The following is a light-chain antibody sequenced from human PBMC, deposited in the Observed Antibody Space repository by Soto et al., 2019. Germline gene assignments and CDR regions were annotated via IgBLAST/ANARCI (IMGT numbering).Light chain of an antibody. Sequence: EIVLTQSPGSLSLSPGERATLSCRASQTVGRNYLAWYQQKPGQTPRLLIHGASNRATGIPDRISGSGSGTDFTIIISRLEPEDFAVYYCQQYASSPLTFGGGTKVEIK. V-gene: IGKV3-20*01. CDR1: QTVGRNY. CDR2: GAS. CDR3: QQYASSPLT. J-gene: IGKJ4*01.